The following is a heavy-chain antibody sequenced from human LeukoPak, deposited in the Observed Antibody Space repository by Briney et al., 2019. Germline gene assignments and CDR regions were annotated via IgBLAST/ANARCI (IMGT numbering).Heavy chain of an antibody. CDR2: INPGGNNL. CDR1: GFSFSNYG. J-gene: IGHJ4*02. D-gene: IGHD3-10*01. V-gene: IGHV3-48*03. CDR3: ASFGDY. Sequence: GGSLRPSCAASGFSFSNYGMTWVRQAPGKGLEWVSYINPGGNNLNYADSVKGRFTISRDNAKNSLSLQMNSLKAEDTAVYYCASFGDYWGRGTLVTVSS.